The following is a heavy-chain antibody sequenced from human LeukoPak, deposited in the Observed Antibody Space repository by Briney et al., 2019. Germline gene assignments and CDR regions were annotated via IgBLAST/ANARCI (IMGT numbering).Heavy chain of an antibody. CDR1: GYSFSSYW. D-gene: IGHD1-26*01. Sequence: GESLKISCKGSGYSFSSYWIGWVRQMPGKGLEWMGIIYPGDSDTGYSPSFQGQVTISADKSITTAYLQWSSLKTSDTAMYYCARSGSGSRSDYWGQGTLVTVSS. J-gene: IGHJ4*02. CDR2: IYPGDSDT. V-gene: IGHV5-51*01. CDR3: ARSGSGSRSDY.